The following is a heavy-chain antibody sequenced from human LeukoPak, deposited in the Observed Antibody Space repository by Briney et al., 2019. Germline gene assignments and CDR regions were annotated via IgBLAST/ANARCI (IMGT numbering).Heavy chain of an antibody. D-gene: IGHD5-12*01. Sequence: GGSLRLSCVTSGFTFSRYGMHWVRQATGKGLEWVSAFHSDGETYYSDSVKGRFTISRENAKNSLYLQMNSLRAGDTAVYYCTRGSGPGVTTIASWGQGTLVTVSS. CDR1: GFTFSRYG. CDR3: TRGSGPGVTTIAS. J-gene: IGHJ4*02. V-gene: IGHV3-13*01. CDR2: FHSDGET.